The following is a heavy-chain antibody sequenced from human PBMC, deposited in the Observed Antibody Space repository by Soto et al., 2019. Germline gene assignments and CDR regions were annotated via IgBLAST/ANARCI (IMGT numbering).Heavy chain of an antibody. CDR2: ISTYNGNT. V-gene: IGHV1-18*01. Sequence: QVQLVQSGAEVKKPGASVKVSCKASGYTFITYGVIWVRQAPGQGLDWLGWISTYNGNTRYAERLQGRVTMTTDTTTNTAYMEQRNLRTDDTAVYYCARGPTDYYDNSANYFLDYWGQGTLVSVSS. CDR1: GYTFITYG. J-gene: IGHJ4*02. D-gene: IGHD3-22*01. CDR3: ARGPTDYYDNSANYFLDY.